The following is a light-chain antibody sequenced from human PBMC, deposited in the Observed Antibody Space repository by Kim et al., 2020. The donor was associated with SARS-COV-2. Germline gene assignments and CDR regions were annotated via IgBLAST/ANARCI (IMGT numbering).Light chain of an antibody. J-gene: IGLJ3*02. CDR3: SSYTSSSTWV. CDR1: SSDVGSYIR. CDR2: EVS. Sequence: GPSVTSSCTGTSSDVGSYIRVSWYQQPPGTAPKLMFYEVSNRPSGVPDRFSGSKSGNTASLTISGLQAEDGADYYCSSYTSSSTWVFGGGTQLTVL. V-gene: IGLV2-18*02.